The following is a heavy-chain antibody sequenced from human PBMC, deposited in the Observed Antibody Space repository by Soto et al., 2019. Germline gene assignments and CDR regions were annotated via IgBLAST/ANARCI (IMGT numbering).Heavy chain of an antibody. Sequence: ASVKVSCKASGYRFSTYGINWVRQAPGQGLQWMGWCSTNSGVRNYAQKFQGRVTISADKSISTAYLQWSSLKASDTAMYYCARYCSGGSCYRPSYQFDYWGQGTLVTVSS. V-gene: IGHV1-18*04. CDR3: ARYCSGGSCYRPSYQFDY. CDR2: CSTNSGVR. J-gene: IGHJ4*02. CDR1: GYRFSTYG. D-gene: IGHD2-15*01.